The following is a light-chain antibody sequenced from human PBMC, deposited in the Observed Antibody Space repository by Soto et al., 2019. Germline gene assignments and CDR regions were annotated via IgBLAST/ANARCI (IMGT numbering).Light chain of an antibody. CDR1: SSDVGSSNG. CDR3: SSYTSSSTYV. V-gene: IGLV2-18*02. CDR2: DVS. J-gene: IGLJ1*01. Sequence: QSALTQPPSVSGSPGQSVAISCTGTSSDVGSSNGVSWYQQPPGTAPKLMVYDVSNRPSGVPDRFSGSKSGNTASLTISGLQAEDEADYYCSSYTSSSTYVFGTGTKVTV.